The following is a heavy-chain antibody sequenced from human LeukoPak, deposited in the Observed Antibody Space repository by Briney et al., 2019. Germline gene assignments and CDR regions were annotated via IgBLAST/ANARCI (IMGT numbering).Heavy chain of an antibody. D-gene: IGHD1-26*01. CDR2: INHSGST. V-gene: IGHV4-34*01. Sequence: SETLSLTCAVYGGSFSGYYWSWIRQPPGKGLEWIGEINHSGSTNYNPSLKSRVTISVDTSKNQFSLKLSSVAAADTAVYYCARGGRIVGATRHWFDPWGQGTLVTVSS. J-gene: IGHJ5*02. CDR1: GGSFSGYY. CDR3: ARGGRIVGATRHWFDP.